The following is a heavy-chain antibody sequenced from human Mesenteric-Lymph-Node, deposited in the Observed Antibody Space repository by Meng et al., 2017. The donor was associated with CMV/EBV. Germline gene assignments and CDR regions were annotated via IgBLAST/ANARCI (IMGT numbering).Heavy chain of an antibody. CDR1: GLILDDYD. CDR3: ARRKRVGYGMDV. V-gene: IGHV3-20*04. Sequence: GGSLRLSCVASGLILDDYDMSWVRQAPGKGLEWVSGINWNGGTRRYADSVKGRFTISRDNTKNSLYLQMNSLRVEDTALYYCARRKRVGYGMDVWGQGTTVTVSS. CDR2: INWNGGTR. J-gene: IGHJ6*02. D-gene: IGHD1-26*01.